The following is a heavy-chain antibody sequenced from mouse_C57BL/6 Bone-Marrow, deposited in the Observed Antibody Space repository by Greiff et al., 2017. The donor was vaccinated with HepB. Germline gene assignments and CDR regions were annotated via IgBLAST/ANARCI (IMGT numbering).Heavy chain of an antibody. CDR2: IDPENGDT. V-gene: IGHV14-4*01. Sequence: VQLQQSGAELVRPGASVKLSCTASGFNIKDDYMHWVKQRPEQGLEWIGWIDPENGDTEYASKFQGKATITADKSSNTSYLQLSSLTSEDTAVYYCTGLGRNAMDYWGQGTSVTVSS. D-gene: IGHD4-1*01. J-gene: IGHJ4*01. CDR3: TGLGRNAMDY. CDR1: GFNIKDDY.